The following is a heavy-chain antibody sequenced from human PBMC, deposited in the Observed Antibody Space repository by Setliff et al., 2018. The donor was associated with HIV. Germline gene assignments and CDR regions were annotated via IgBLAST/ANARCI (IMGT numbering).Heavy chain of an antibody. J-gene: IGHJ3*02. Sequence: GASVKVSCKASGGTFSSYVISWVRQAPGQGLEWMGGIIPIFGTANYAQKFQGRVTITTDESTSTAYMELSSLRSEDTAVYYCARDGEWGYHRPRDLDIWGQGTMVTVSS. CDR1: GGTFSSYV. CDR2: IIPIFGTA. V-gene: IGHV1-69*05. D-gene: IGHD2-2*01. CDR3: ARDGEWGYHRPRDLDI.